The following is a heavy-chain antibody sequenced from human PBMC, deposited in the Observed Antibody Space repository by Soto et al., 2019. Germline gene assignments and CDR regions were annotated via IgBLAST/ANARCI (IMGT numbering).Heavy chain of an antibody. Sequence: GGSLRLSCAASGFTFSSYGMHWVRQAPGKGLEWVAVIWYDGSNKYYADSVKGRFTISRDNSKNTLYLQMNSLRAEDTAVYYCARDIRSSYYYGMDVWRQGTTVTVSS. CDR1: GFTFSSYG. D-gene: IGHD6-6*01. V-gene: IGHV3-33*01. CDR2: IWYDGSNK. CDR3: ARDIRSSYYYGMDV. J-gene: IGHJ6*02.